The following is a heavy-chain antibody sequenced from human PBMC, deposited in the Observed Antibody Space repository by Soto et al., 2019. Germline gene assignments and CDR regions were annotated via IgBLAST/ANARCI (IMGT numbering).Heavy chain of an antibody. D-gene: IGHD3-16*01. J-gene: IGHJ6*02. CDR1: GDCLSRGNKY. CDR3: ARVPSPFDYYYAMDV. CDR2: IFSSGTT. V-gene: IGHV4-30-4*01. Sequence: TLSLTCTVSGDCLSRGNKYWSGIGQPPGKGLEWIGYIFSSGTTYYNPSLKSRLTMSLDASQNQFSLKLNSLTDADTAVYFCARVPSPFDYYYAMDVWGQGTTVTVSS.